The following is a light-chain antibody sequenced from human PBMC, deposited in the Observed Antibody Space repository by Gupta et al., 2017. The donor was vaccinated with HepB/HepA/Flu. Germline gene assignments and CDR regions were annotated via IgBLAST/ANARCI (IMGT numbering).Light chain of an antibody. J-gene: IGKJ1*01. Sequence: IVLTQSPGPLTLSPRERATLSCTASQSLNSSYLAWYQQKPGQAPSLLIYGASSRATGIPDRLSGSGSGRDFTLTISRLEPEDFAVYFCQQFGNAPWTFGQGTKVEIK. CDR2: GAS. CDR1: QSLNSSY. CDR3: QQFGNAPWT. V-gene: IGKV3-20*01.